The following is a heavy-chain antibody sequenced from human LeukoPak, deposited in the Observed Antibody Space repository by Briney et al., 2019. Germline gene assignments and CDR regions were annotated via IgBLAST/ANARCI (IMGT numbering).Heavy chain of an antibody. CDR2: INHSGST. CDR1: GESFSGYN. D-gene: IGHD3-22*01. CDR3: ARVIKGFDY. V-gene: IGHV4-34*01. Sequence: SEPLSLPCAVYGESFSGYNWSCLRQPPGKGLEWIGEINHSGSTNYNPSLKSRVTVSVDTSKNQFSLKLSSVTAADTAVYYFARVIKGFDYWRQGSLVTVCS. J-gene: IGHJ4*02.